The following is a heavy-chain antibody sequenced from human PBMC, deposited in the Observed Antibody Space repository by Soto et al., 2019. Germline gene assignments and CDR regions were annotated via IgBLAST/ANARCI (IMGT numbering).Heavy chain of an antibody. D-gene: IGHD3-10*01. Sequence: QLQLQESGPGLVKPSETLSLTCTVSGGSISSSSYYWGWIRQPPGKGLEWIGSIYYSGSTYYNPSLKSRVTMSEDSSKNRFSLNLSSGTAADTAVYYCARQGNYSGSVRGGGDDYWGQGTLVTVSS. J-gene: IGHJ4*02. CDR2: IYYSGST. CDR3: ARQGNYSGSVRGGGDDY. V-gene: IGHV4-39*01. CDR1: GGSISSSSYY.